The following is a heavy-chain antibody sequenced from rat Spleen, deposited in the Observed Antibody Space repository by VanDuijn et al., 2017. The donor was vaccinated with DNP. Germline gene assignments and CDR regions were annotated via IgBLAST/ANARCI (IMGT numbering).Heavy chain of an antibody. CDR3: TREIKWYFDY. J-gene: IGHJ2*01. V-gene: IGHV5-20*01. D-gene: IGHD3-1*01. CDR2: ISHDGRST. CDR1: GFTFSDYY. Sequence: EVQLVVSDGGLVQPGRSLKLSCAASGFTFSDYYMAWVRQAPTKGLEWVATISHDGRSTYYRDSVKGRFTISRDNAKSSLYLHMDSLRSEDTATYYCTREIKWYFDYWGQGVMVTVSS.